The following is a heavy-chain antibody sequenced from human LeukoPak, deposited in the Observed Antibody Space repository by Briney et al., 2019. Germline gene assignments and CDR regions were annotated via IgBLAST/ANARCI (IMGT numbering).Heavy chain of an antibody. CDR2: TYYRSKWYN. J-gene: IGHJ3*02. CDR3: ARLSRMQLLPTIYDAFDI. Sequence: SQTLSLTCAISGDSVSSNSAAWNWIRQSPSRGLEWLGRTYYRSKWYNDYAVSVKSRITINPDTSKNQFSLQLNSVTPEDTAVYYCARLSRMQLLPTIYDAFDIWGQGTMVTVSS. V-gene: IGHV6-1*01. CDR1: GDSVSSNSAA. D-gene: IGHD5-18*01.